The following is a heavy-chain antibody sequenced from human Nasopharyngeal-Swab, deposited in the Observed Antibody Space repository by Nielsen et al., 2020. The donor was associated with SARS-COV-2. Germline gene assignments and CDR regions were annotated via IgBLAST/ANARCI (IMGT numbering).Heavy chain of an antibody. J-gene: IGHJ4*02. CDR2: ISGSGGST. CDR1: GFTFSSYA. CDR3: AKDLHCSGGSCYYRDY. D-gene: IGHD2-15*01. Sequence: GESLKISCAASGFTFSSYAMSWVRQAPGKGLEWVSAISGSGGSTYYADSVKGRFTISRDNSKNTLYLQMNSLRAEDTAVYYCAKDLHCSGGSCYYRDYWGQGTLVTVSS. V-gene: IGHV3-23*01.